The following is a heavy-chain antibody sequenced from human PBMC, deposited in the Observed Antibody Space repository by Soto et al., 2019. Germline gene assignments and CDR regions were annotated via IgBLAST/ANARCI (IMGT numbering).Heavy chain of an antibody. J-gene: IGHJ4*02. D-gene: IGHD3-22*01. CDR1: GFTFSSYW. CDR3: ARARYYYDSSGYFDY. V-gene: IGHV3-74*01. Sequence: GGSLRLSCAASGFTFSSYWMHWVRQAPGKGLVWVSRINSDGSSTSYADSVKGRFTISRDNAKNTLYLQMNSLRAEDTAVYYCARARYYYDSSGYFDYWGQGTLVTVSS. CDR2: INSDGSST.